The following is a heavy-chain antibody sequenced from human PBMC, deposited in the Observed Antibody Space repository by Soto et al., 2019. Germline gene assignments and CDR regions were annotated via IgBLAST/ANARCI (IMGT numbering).Heavy chain of an antibody. CDR2: IWYDGSNK. CDR1: GFPFSSYG. CDR3: ANSIN. Sequence: QVQLVEAGGGVGQPGRSLRLSCAASGFPFSSYGMHWVRQAPGKGLDWVGVIWYDGSNKDYAESVKGRFTISRDNSKNMLYLQMNSLRADDTAVYYCANSINWGQGTLVTVSS. J-gene: IGHJ4*02. V-gene: IGHV3-33*03.